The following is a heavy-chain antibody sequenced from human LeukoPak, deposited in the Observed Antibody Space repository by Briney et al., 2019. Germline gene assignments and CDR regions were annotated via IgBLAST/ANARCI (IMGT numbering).Heavy chain of an antibody. CDR3: AKGVTTGTTLIGVDY. Sequence: GGSLRLSCAASGFTFSSYAMHWVRQAPGKGLEWVAVISYDGSNKYYADSVKGRFTISRDNSKNTLYLQMNSLRAEDTAVYYCAKGVTTGTTLIGVDYWGQGTLVTVSS. V-gene: IGHV3-30*04. D-gene: IGHD1-1*01. J-gene: IGHJ4*02. CDR2: ISYDGSNK. CDR1: GFTFSSYA.